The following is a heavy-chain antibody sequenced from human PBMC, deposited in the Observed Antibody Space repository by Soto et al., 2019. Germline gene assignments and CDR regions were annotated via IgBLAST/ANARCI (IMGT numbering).Heavy chain of an antibody. CDR2: IYHSGST. J-gene: IGHJ3*02. V-gene: IGHV4-34*01. CDR3: ARGPKSAWAFDI. Sequence: QVQLRQWGAGLLKPSETLSLTCAVYGGSFSGYYWSWIRQPPGKGLEWIVEIYHSGSTNYNPSLKSRVTISVDTSKNHFSLRLSSVTAADTAVYYCARGPKSAWAFDIWGQGTMVTVSS. CDR1: GGSFSGYY.